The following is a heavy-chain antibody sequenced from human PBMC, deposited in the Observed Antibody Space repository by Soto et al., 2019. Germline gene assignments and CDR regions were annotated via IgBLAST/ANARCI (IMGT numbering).Heavy chain of an antibody. CDR3: ARDRDYGDPQFDY. V-gene: IGHV4-59*01. CDR1: GCSISSYY. J-gene: IGHJ4*02. Sequence: SETLSLTCTVSGCSISSYYWSWIRQPPGKGLEWIGYIYYSGSTNYNPSLKSRVTISVDTSKNQFSLKLSSVTAADTAVYYCARDRDYGDPQFDYWGQGTLVTVSS. CDR2: IYYSGST. D-gene: IGHD4-17*01.